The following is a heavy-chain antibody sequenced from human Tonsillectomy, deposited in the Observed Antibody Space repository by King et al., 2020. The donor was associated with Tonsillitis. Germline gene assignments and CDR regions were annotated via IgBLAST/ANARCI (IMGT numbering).Heavy chain of an antibody. D-gene: IGHD5-24*01. CDR1: GGSISSYY. J-gene: IGHJ2*01. Sequence: VQLQESGPGLVKPSETLSLTCTVSGGSISSYYWSWIRQPPGKGLEWIGYVYYSGSTNYNPSLKSRVTISVDTSKNQFSLILSSVTAADTAVYYCARDGRVATIRRTDWYFDLWGRGTLVTVSS. V-gene: IGHV4-59*01. CDR2: VYYSGST. CDR3: ARDGRVATIRRTDWYFDL.